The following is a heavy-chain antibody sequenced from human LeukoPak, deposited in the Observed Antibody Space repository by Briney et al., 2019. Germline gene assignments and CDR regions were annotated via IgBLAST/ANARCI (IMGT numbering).Heavy chain of an antibody. CDR2: ISFNGDKT. CDR1: GFTFSTYG. CDR3: AKDRTKIRYSGMDV. D-gene: IGHD1-1*01. J-gene: IGHJ6*02. Sequence: PGGSLRLSCAASGFTFSTYGMSWVRRAPGKGPEWVSFISFNGDKTYYANTVTGRFTISRDNSKNTLYLQMNSLRVEDTAVYYCAKDRTKIRYSGMDVWGQGTTVTVSS. V-gene: IGHV3-23*01.